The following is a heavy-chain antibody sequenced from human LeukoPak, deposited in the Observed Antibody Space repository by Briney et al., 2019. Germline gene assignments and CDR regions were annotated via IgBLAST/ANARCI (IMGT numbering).Heavy chain of an antibody. D-gene: IGHD3-10*01. CDR2: FDPEDGET. J-gene: IGHJ3*02. Sequence: ASVKVSCKVSGYTLTELSMHWVRQAPGKGLEWMGGFDPEDGETIYAQKFQGRVTMTEDTSTDTAYMELSSLRSEDTAVYYCARGSPGAGAFDIWGQGTMVTVSS. CDR1: GYTLTELS. V-gene: IGHV1-24*01. CDR3: ARGSPGAGAFDI.